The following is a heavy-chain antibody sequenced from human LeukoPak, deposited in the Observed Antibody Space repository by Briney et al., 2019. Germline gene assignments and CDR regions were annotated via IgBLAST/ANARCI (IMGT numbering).Heavy chain of an antibody. CDR1: GDTVSSNSAA. CDR2: TYYRSKWYN. V-gene: IGHV6-1*01. D-gene: IGHD2-15*01. J-gene: IGHJ6*03. Sequence: SQTLSLTCAIYGDTVSSNSAAWHCIRQSPSRGLEWLGRTYYRSKWYNDYAISVKSRITINPDTSKNQFSLQLNSVTAVDTAVYYCAGEVVVVAATLQLGDYYSYYMDVWSKATTVTVPS. CDR3: AGEVVVVAATLQLGDYYSYYMDV.